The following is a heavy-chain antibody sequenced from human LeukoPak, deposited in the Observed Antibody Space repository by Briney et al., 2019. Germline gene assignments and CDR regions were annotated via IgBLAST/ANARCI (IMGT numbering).Heavy chain of an antibody. CDR1: GYTFTSYY. D-gene: IGHD3-10*01. J-gene: IGHJ5*02. CDR3: ARWSSVRGVIT. Sequence: ASVKVSCKASGYTFTSYYMHWVRQAPGQGLEWMGIINPSGGSTSYAQKFQGRVTMTRDMSTSTVYMELSSLRSDDTAVYYCARWSSVRGVITWGQGTLVTVSS. V-gene: IGHV1-46*01. CDR2: INPSGGST.